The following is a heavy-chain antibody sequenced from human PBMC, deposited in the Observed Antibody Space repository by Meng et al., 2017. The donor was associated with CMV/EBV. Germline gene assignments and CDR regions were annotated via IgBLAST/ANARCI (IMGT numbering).Heavy chain of an antibody. CDR1: GFTFSSYS. J-gene: IGHJ4*02. D-gene: IGHD3-3*01. CDR3: ARVKSAYDFWSGYYLDY. V-gene: IGHV3-48*04. CDR2: ISSSSSTI. Sequence: GGSLRLSCAASGFTFSSYSMNWVRQGPGKGLEWVSYISSSSSTIYYADSVKGRFTISRDNAKNSLYLQMNSLRAEDTAVYYCARVKSAYDFWSGYYLDYWGQGTLVTVSS.